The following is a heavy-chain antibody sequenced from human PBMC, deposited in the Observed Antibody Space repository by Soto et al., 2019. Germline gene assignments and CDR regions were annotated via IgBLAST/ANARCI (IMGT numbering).Heavy chain of an antibody. CDR1: GFTYTTHA. J-gene: IGHJ6*02. D-gene: IGHD3-10*01. CDR2: FSGSGGNI. V-gene: IGHV3-23*01. Sequence: EVQLLESGGGLVQPGGSLRLSCVASGFTYTTHAMSWVHQSPGKGLEWVSTFSGSGGNIYYAEAVKGRLTISRDDSKNTLYLQMTSLRVEDTAVYYCAKDPPWTVGPLAMDVWGQGTTVTVSS. CDR3: AKDPPWTVGPLAMDV.